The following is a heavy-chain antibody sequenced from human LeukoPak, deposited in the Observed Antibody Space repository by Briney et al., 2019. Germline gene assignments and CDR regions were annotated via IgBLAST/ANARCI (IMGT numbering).Heavy chain of an antibody. J-gene: IGHJ3*02. CDR2: IRYDGSYK. Sequence: GGSLRLSCAASGFTFSSYGMHWVRQGQGTGLEWVSFIRYDGSYKFYADSVKGRFTISRDNSKNTVYLQMNSLRAEDAAVYYCAKYGNTFDIWGQGTMVTVSS. V-gene: IGHV3-30*02. D-gene: IGHD2/OR15-2a*01. CDR3: AKYGNTFDI. CDR1: GFTFSSYG.